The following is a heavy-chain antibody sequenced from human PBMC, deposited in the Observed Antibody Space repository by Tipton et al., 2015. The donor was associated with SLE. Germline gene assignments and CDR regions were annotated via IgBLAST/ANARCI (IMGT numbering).Heavy chain of an antibody. CDR2: IDPSGST. Sequence: TLSLTCNVSGVSISGAYWSWIRQPPGKKLEWIGYIDPSGSTNHNPSLQSRVTISVDTPKNQFSLKLTSVTAADTAVYYCARMEGMITYGGIAGLWGQGTVVTVSS. V-gene: IGHV4-4*08. CDR3: ARMEGMITYGGIAGL. J-gene: IGHJ4*02. D-gene: IGHD3-16*01. CDR1: GVSISGAY.